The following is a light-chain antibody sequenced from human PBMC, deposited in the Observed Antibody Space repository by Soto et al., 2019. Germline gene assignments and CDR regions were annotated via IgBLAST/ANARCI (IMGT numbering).Light chain of an antibody. CDR3: AAWDDSLSGPV. J-gene: IGLJ7*01. CDR2: RNN. CDR1: SSNIGSNY. V-gene: IGLV1-47*01. Sequence: QSVLTQPPSASGTPGQRVTISCSGSSSNIGSNYEYWYQQLPGTAPKLLIYRNNQRPSGVPDRFSGSKSGTSAALAIIGLRSEDEADYYCAAWDDSLSGPVFGGGTQLTVL.